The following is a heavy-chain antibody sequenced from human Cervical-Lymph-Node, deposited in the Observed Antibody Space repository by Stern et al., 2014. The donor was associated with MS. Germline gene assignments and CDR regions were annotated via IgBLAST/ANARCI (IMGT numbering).Heavy chain of an antibody. J-gene: IGHJ4*02. D-gene: IGHD3-22*01. CDR3: ATDLVVITTNFDY. V-gene: IGHV3-15*04. Sequence: EVQLVESEGGLVKPGGSLRLSCATSGFSFSNAWMSWVRQAPGKGLEWVGRIESNTDGGTTDYAAPVKGRFTMSRDDSKDTLYLQMNSLKTEDTAVYYCATDLVVITTNFDYWGQGTLVTVSS. CDR1: GFSFSNAW. CDR2: IESNTDGGTT.